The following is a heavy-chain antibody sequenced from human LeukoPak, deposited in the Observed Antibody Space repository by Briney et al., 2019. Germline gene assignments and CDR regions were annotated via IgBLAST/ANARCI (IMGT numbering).Heavy chain of an antibody. D-gene: IGHD5-18*01. CDR3: AKDSEGDTAMDPLDY. J-gene: IGHJ4*02. Sequence: AGGSLRLSCAASGFTFSSYGMHWVRQAPGKGLEWVAFIRYDGSNKYYADSVKGRFTISRDNSKNTLYLQTNSLRAEDTAVYYCAKDSEGDTAMDPLDYWGQGTLVTVSS. CDR2: IRYDGSNK. CDR1: GFTFSSYG. V-gene: IGHV3-30*02.